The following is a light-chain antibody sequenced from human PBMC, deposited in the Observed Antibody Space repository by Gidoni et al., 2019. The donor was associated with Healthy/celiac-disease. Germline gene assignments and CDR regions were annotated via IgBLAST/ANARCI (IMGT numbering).Light chain of an antibody. CDR3: CSYAGSSTFRV. J-gene: IGLJ3*02. CDR2: EVS. V-gene: IGLV2-23*02. Sequence: SALTPPASVSGSPRQSITISCTGTSSDVGSYNLVSWYQQHPGKAPKLMIYEVSKRPSGVSNRFSGSKSGNTASLTISGLQAEDEADYYCCSYAGSSTFRVFGGGTKLTVL. CDR1: SSDVGSYNL.